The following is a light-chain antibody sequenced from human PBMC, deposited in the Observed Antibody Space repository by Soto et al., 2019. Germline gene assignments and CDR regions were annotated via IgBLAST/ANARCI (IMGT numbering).Light chain of an antibody. J-gene: IGKJ1*01. V-gene: IGKV3D-15*01. CDR3: QQYDNWSGT. CDR2: GAS. CDR1: QSVRSN. Sequence: EIVMTQSPATLSVSPGEGATVSCRASQSVRSNLAWYQQRPGQAPRLLIYGASTRATDIPARFSGSGSGTEFTLTISSLQSEDFAVYYCQQYDNWSGTFGQGTKVEIK.